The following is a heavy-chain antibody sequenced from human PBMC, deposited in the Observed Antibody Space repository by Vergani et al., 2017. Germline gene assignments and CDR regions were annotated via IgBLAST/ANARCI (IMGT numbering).Heavy chain of an antibody. CDR1: VFTFTHYA. Sequence: EVQLLESGGDLVQPGGSLRLSCAAPVFTFTHYAMNWVRQAPGKGLEWVSGISGSGGSTYYAGSVKGRFTISRDSSKNTLYLQMNSLSAGDTAVYYCAKANPRNSGYDYLYYYHAMDVWGQGTTVTVSS. D-gene: IGHD5-12*01. J-gene: IGHJ6*02. CDR3: AKANPRNSGYDYLYYYHAMDV. V-gene: IGHV3-23*01. CDR2: ISGSGGST.